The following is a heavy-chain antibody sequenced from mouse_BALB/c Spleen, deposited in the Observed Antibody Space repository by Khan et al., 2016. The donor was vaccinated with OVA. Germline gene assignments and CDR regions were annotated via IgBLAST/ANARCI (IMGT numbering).Heavy chain of an antibody. CDR3: AKNYASWFAY. CDR1: GYTFTDYV. Sequence: QVRLQQSGPELMKPGASVNISCKASGYTFTDYVINWVKQRTGQGLEWIGEIYPGSGTTYYNEKFKGKATLTADKSSNTAYMQLSSLTSEDSAVYFCAKNYASWFAYWDQGTLVTVSA. V-gene: IGHV1-77*01. D-gene: IGHD1-1*02. J-gene: IGHJ3*01. CDR2: IYPGSGTT.